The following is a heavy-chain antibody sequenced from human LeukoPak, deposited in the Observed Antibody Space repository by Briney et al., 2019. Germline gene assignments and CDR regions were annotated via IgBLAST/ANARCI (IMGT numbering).Heavy chain of an antibody. CDR3: ARDIGWELVDAFDI. CDR2: ISSSSSYI. V-gene: IGHV3-21*01. J-gene: IGHJ3*02. Sequence: GGSLRLSCAASGFPFSSYSMNWVRQAPGKGLEWVSSISSSSSYIYYADSVKGRFTISRDNAKNSLYLQMNSLRAEDTAVYYCARDIGWELVDAFDIWGQGTMVTVSS. D-gene: IGHD1-26*01. CDR1: GFPFSSYS.